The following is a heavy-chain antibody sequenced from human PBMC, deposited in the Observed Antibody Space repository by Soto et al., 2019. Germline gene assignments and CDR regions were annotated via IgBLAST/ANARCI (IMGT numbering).Heavy chain of an antibody. CDR2: IKSKTDGGTT. CDR1: GFTFSNAW. V-gene: IGHV3-15*01. Sequence: GGSLRLSCAASGFTFSNAWMSWVRQAPGKGLEWVGRIKSKTDGGTTDYAAPVKGRFTISRDDSKNTLYLQMNSLKTEDTAVYYCTTDRSRGTVTTECFQHWGQGTLVTVSS. J-gene: IGHJ1*01. D-gene: IGHD4-17*01. CDR3: TTDRSRGTVTTECFQH.